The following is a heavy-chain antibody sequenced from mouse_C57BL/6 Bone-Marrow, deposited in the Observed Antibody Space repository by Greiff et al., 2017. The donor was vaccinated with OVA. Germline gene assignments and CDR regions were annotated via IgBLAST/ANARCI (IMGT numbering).Heavy chain of an antibody. Sequence: QVQLKQPGAELVKPGASVKLSCKASGYTFTSYWMQWVKQRPGQGLEWIGEIDPSDSYTNYNQKFKGKATLTVDKSSSTAYMELNSLTSEDSAVYYCARDYGSSPFAYWGQGTLVTVSA. V-gene: IGHV1-50*01. D-gene: IGHD1-1*01. J-gene: IGHJ3*01. CDR1: GYTFTSYW. CDR2: IDPSDSYT. CDR3: ARDYGSSPFAY.